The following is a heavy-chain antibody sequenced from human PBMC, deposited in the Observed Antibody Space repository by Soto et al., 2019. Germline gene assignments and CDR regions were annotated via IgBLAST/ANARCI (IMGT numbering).Heavy chain of an antibody. V-gene: IGHV3-23*01. CDR2: IFGSGITT. CDR3: AKSQSGSFFAAFDL. Sequence: GGTLRLSCAASGFNFSSDVMNWVRQTPGKGLEWAASIFGSGITTYYADSVKGRFTISRDNSKNTLHLQLNSLRAEDTALYYCAKSQSGSFFAAFDLWGQGSLVTVSS. CDR1: GFNFSSDV. D-gene: IGHD1-26*01. J-gene: IGHJ3*01.